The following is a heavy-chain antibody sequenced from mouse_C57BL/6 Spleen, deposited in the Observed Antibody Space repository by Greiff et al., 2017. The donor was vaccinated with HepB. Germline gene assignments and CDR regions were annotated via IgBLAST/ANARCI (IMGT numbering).Heavy chain of an antibody. Sequence: VQLQQSGGDLVKPGGSLKLSCAASGFTFSSYGMSWVRQTPDKRLEWVATISSGGSYTYYPDSVKGRFTISRDNAKNTLYLQMSSLKSEDTAMYYCARGSYDGYFYAMDYWGQGTSVTVSS. D-gene: IGHD2-3*01. V-gene: IGHV5-6*01. CDR1: GFTFSSYG. J-gene: IGHJ4*01. CDR3: ARGSYDGYFYAMDY. CDR2: ISSGGSYT.